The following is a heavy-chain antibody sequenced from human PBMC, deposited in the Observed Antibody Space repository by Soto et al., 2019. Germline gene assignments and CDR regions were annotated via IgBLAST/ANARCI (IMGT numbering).Heavy chain of an antibody. CDR1: GFTFSTYG. CDR2: IRSDGSNK. J-gene: IGHJ4*02. D-gene: IGHD3-9*01. V-gene: IGHV3-33*01. CDR3: VRVFDTYYFDL. Sequence: QVQLVESGGGVVQPGRSLRLSCAASGFTFSTYGMHWVRQAPGKGLEWVALIRSDGSNKYYADSVKGRFTISRDNSKKTLYLQMNSLGAEDTAVYYCVRVFDTYYFDLWGQGNMVTVSS.